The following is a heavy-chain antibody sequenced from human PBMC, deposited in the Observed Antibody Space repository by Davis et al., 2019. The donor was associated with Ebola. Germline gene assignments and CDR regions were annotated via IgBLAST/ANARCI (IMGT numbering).Heavy chain of an antibody. CDR1: GHTFPGYY. CDR2: INARNGNT. Sequence: ASVKVSCKASGHTFPGYYMHWVRQAPGQGLEWMGWINARNGNTQYAQKFQGRVTITRDTSANTAYVEVSSLRSEDTAVFYCVGERPGTGIYDYWGQGTLVTVSS. D-gene: IGHD7-27*01. CDR3: VGERPGTGIYDY. V-gene: IGHV1-3*01. J-gene: IGHJ4*02.